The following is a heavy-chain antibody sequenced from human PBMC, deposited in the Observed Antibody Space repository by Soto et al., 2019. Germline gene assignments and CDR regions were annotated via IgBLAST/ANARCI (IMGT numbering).Heavy chain of an antibody. V-gene: IGHV4-34*01. CDR3: ARVIAVAGTWLYYFAY. D-gene: IGHD6-19*01. J-gene: IGHJ4*02. Sequence: PSETLSLTCAVYGGSFSGYYWRWIRQPPGKGLEWIGEINHSGSTNYNPSLKSRVTISVDTSKNQFSLKLSSVTAADTAVYYCARVIAVAGTWLYYFAYWGQGTLVTVSS. CDR1: GGSFSGYY. CDR2: INHSGST.